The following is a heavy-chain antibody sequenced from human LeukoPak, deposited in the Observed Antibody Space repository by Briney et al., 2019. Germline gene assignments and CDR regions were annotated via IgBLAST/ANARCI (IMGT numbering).Heavy chain of an antibody. CDR3: ARDLSGYANWFDP. Sequence: PSETLSLTCAVYGGSFSGYYWSWIRQPPGKGLEWIGEINHSGSTNYNPSLKSRVTISVDTSKNQFSLKLSSVTAADTAVYYCARDLSGYANWFDPWGQGTLVTVSS. CDR1: GGSFSGYY. D-gene: IGHD5-12*01. V-gene: IGHV4-34*01. CDR2: INHSGST. J-gene: IGHJ5*02.